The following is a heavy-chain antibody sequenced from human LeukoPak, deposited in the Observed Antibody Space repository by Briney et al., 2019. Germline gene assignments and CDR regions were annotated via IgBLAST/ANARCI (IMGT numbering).Heavy chain of an antibody. CDR1: GGSISSGDYY. J-gene: IGHJ4*02. CDR3: ARSVREGRPVDY. Sequence: SETLSLTCTVSGGSISSGDYYWSWIRQPPGKGLEWIGYMYYSGSTHYNPSLKSRVTISGQTSKNQFSLKLSSVTAADTAVYYCARSVREGRPVDYWGQGTLVTVSS. D-gene: IGHD1-26*01. V-gene: IGHV4-30-4*01. CDR2: MYYSGST.